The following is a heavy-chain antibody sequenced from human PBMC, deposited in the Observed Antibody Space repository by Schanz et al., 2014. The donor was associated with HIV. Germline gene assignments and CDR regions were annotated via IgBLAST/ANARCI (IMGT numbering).Heavy chain of an antibody. D-gene: IGHD2-8*01. CDR3: ANSGYCTSGVCYTRGYDTDV. V-gene: IGHV3-23*01. J-gene: IGHJ6*02. Sequence: EVQLLEFGGGSVRPGESLRLSCLASGFTFNNYAMSWVRQAPGKGLEWVSGISDTGVRTNYADSVKGRFTISRDNSKSTLYLQMNSLRAEDTAVYYCANSGYCTSGVCYTRGYDTDVWGQGTTVTVSS. CDR1: GFTFNNYA. CDR2: ISDTGVRT.